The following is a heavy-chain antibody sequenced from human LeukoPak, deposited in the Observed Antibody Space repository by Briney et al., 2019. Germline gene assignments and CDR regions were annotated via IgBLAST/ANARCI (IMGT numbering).Heavy chain of an antibody. CDR1: GYTFTGYY. D-gene: IGHD3-10*01. V-gene: IGHV1-2*02. CDR3: ARDSTFGELPH. CDR2: INPNSGGA. J-gene: IGHJ4*02. Sequence: ASVKVSCKASGYTFTGYYMYWVRQAPGQGLEWMGWINPNSGGANYAQKFQGRVTMTRDTSISTAFMELSRLRSGDTAVYYCARDSTFGELPHWGQGTLVTVSS.